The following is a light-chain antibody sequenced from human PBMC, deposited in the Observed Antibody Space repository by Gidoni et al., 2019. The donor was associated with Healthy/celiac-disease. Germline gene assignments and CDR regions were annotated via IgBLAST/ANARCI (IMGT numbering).Light chain of an antibody. J-gene: IGLJ1*01. CDR2: EGS. Sequence: QSALTQPASVSGSPGQPITISCTGTSSDVGSYNLVSWYQQHPGKAPNLMIYEGSKRPSGVYNRCSGSKSGNTASLTISGLQAEDEADYYCCSYAGSSTYVFGTGTKVTVL. CDR1: SSDVGSYNL. CDR3: CSYAGSSTYV. V-gene: IGLV2-23*01.